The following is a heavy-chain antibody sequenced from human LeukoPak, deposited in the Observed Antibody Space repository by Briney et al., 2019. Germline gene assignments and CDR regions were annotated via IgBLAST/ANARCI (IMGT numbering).Heavy chain of an antibody. CDR2: ISWNSGSI. CDR3: AKDMSRGGFDY. D-gene: IGHD3-16*01. CDR1: GFTFDDYA. V-gene: IGHV3-9*03. J-gene: IGHJ4*02. Sequence: GGSLRLSCAASGFTFDDYAMHWVRQAPGKGLEWVSGISWNSGSIGYADSVKGRFTISRDNAKNSLYLQMISLRAEDMALYYCAKDMSRGGFDYWGQGTLVTVSS.